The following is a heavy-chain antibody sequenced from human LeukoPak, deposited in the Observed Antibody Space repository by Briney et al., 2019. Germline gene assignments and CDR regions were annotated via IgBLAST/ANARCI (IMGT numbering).Heavy chain of an antibody. J-gene: IGHJ4*02. CDR1: GFTFSSYT. V-gene: IGHV3-23*01. CDR3: AKTQVEQWLGEFDY. D-gene: IGHD6-19*01. Sequence: GGSLRLSCAASGFTFSSYTMSWVRQAPRKGLEWVSAISGSGGSTYYADSVKGRFTISRDNSENTLYLQMNSLRAEDTAVYYCAKTQVEQWLGEFDYWGQGTLVTVSS. CDR2: ISGSGGST.